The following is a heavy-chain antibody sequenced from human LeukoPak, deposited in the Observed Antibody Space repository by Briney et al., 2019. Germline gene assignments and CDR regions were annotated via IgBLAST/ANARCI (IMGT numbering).Heavy chain of an antibody. CDR1: GYTFTSYD. J-gene: IGHJ5*02. Sequence: ASVKVSCKASGYTFTSYDMNWVRQATGQGLEWMEWMNPNSGNTGYAQKFQGRVSMTRNTSISTAYMELSSLRSEDTAVYYCARFKVRGATHWFDPWGQGTLVTVSS. V-gene: IGHV1-8*01. CDR2: MNPNSGNT. D-gene: IGHD1-26*01. CDR3: ARFKVRGATHWFDP.